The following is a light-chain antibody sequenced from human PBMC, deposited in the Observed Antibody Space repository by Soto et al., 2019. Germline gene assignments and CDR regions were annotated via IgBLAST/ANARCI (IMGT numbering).Light chain of an antibody. V-gene: IGKV2-28*01. J-gene: IGKJ5*01. CDR2: LGS. CDR1: QSLLHITGETF. CDR3: MQALQTSIT. Sequence: DVVMTQTPLSLSVAPGQPASISCKSSQSLLHITGETFLFWYLQKPGQSPQLLIYLGSNRASGVPDRFSGSGSGTDFTLKISRVEAEDVGVYYCMQALQTSITFGQGTRLENK.